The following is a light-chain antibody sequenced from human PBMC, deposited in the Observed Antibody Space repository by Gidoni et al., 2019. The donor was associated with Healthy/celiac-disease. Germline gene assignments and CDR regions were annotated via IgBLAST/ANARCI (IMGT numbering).Light chain of an antibody. CDR3: RSYTSSSTRVV. CDR1: SSDVGGYNY. V-gene: IGLV2-14*01. CDR2: DVS. Sequence: QPALTQPASVSGSPVQSLTISCTGTSSDVGGYNYVSWYQQHPGKAPKLMIYDVSNRPSGVSDRFSGSKSGNTASLTISGLQAEDEADYYCRSYTSSSTRVVFGGGTKLTVL. J-gene: IGLJ2*01.